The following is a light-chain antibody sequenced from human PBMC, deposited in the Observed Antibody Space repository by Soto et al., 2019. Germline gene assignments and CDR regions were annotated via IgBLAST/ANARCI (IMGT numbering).Light chain of an antibody. CDR1: TSNIGAGFD. Sequence: QAVVTQPPSGSGAPGQRLTISCSGSTSNIGAGFDVHWYQQFPGAAPTLLIYSDTSRPSGGPSRFSDSKSGTSASLTITGLRTEDEADYYCQSYATGVSGSIFGRGTKLTVL. V-gene: IGLV1-40*01. J-gene: IGLJ2*01. CDR3: QSYATGVSGSI. CDR2: SDT.